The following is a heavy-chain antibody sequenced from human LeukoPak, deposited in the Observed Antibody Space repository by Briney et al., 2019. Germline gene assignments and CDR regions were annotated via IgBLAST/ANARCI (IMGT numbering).Heavy chain of an antibody. CDR3: AQKAPYSPGYSQH. V-gene: IGHV4-59*01. J-gene: IGHJ1*01. CDR1: GGSITSYY. Sequence: SETLSLTCTVSGGSITSYYWSWIRQPPGKGLEWIGYIYHSGTTNYNPSLKSRVTISVDPSKTQFSLRLSSVTAADTAVYYCAQKAPYSPGYSQHWGQGTLRTASS. D-gene: IGHD2-15*01. CDR2: IYHSGTT.